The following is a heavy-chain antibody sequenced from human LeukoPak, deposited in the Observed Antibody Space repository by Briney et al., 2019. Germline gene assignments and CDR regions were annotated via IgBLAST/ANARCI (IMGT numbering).Heavy chain of an antibody. V-gene: IGHV3-74*01. Sequence: GGSLRLSCTASGFTLRNYWMHWVRQVPGKRLVWVSRISGDGSVTNYADSVQGRFTISRDNAKNILYLQINSLRSEDTAVYYCARYSSSSGGAAYYLDYWGHGTLVTVPS. D-gene: IGHD6-6*01. CDR2: ISGDGSVT. CDR3: ARYSSSSGGAAYYLDY. J-gene: IGHJ4*01. CDR1: GFTLRNYW.